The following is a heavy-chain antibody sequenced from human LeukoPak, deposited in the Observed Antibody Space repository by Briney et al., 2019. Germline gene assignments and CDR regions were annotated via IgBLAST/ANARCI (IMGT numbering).Heavy chain of an antibody. J-gene: IGHJ4*02. V-gene: IGHV4-39*01. CDR2: IYHSGST. D-gene: IGHD3-22*01. CDR3: ARHPYYYESSGYPRFLDS. Sequence: PETLSLSCTVSGGSISSSTSYWGWIRQPPGKGLEWIGGIYHSGSTYYNPSLKSRVTISVDTSKNQFALRLSSVTAADTAVYYCARHPYYYESSGYPRFLDSWGRGTLVTVSS. CDR1: GGSISSSTSY.